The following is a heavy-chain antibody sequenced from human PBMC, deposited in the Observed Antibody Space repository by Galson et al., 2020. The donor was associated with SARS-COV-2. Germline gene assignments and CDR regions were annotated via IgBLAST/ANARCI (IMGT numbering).Heavy chain of an antibody. D-gene: IGHD3-10*01. Sequence: GGSLRLSCAASGFTFSSYGMHWVRQAPGKGLEWVAVIWYDGSNKYYADSVKGRFTISRDNSKNTLYLQMNSLRAEDTAVYYCARAHQYYGSGSLDLLPDYWCQGTLVTVSS. CDR2: IWYDGSNK. CDR1: GFTFSSYG. V-gene: IGHV3-33*01. J-gene: IGHJ4*02. CDR3: ARAHQYYGSGSLDLLPDY.